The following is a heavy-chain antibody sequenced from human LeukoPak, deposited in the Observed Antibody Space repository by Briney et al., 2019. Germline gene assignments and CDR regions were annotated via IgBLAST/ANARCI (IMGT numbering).Heavy chain of an antibody. CDR1: GYSFTTYW. J-gene: IGHJ4*02. V-gene: IGHV5-51*01. CDR2: IYPGDSDT. D-gene: IGHD2-15*01. Sequence: GESLKISCKGSGYSFTTYWIGWVRQMPGKGLEGMGIIYPGDSDTRYSPSFQGQVTMSADKSINTAYLQWSSLKASDTAMYYCARQDVVEYHFDYWGQGTLVTVSS. CDR3: ARQDVVEYHFDY.